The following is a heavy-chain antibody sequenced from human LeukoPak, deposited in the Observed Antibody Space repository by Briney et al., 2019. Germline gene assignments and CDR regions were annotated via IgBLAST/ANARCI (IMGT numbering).Heavy chain of an antibody. CDR2: LSWNSGSI. J-gene: IGHJ5*02. Sequence: PGRSLRLSCAASGFTFDDYAMHWVRQAPGKGLEWVSGLSWNSGSIGYADSVKGRFTISRDNAKNSLYLQMNSLRPKDTALYYCVKDMGGASTGGFDPWGQGTLVTVSS. V-gene: IGHV3-9*01. D-gene: IGHD2-21*01. CDR1: GFTFDDYA. CDR3: VKDMGGASTGGFDP.